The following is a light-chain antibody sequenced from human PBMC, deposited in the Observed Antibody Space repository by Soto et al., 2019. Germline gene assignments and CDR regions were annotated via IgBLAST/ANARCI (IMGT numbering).Light chain of an antibody. V-gene: IGLV2-14*03. Sequence: QSVLTQPASVSGSPGQSMTISCTGTSSDVGGFNSVSWYQLRPGTAPKLILYDVVDRPSGVSYRFSGSKSGNTASLTISGLQAADEADYFCSSYTSTMTNVFGSGNKVTVL. CDR1: SSDVGGFNS. J-gene: IGLJ1*01. CDR3: SSYTSTMTNV. CDR2: DVV.